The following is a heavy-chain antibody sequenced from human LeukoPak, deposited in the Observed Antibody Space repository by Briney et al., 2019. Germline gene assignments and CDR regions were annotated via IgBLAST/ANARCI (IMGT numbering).Heavy chain of an antibody. J-gene: IGHJ6*03. V-gene: IGHV4-34*01. CDR2: INHSGST. Sequence: SETLSLTCAVSGGSLSGYYWTWIRQPPGKGLEWIGEINHSGSTNYNPSLKSRVTISVDTSRKQFFLRLSSVTAEDTAVYYCAKDYWAGNYYYYMDVWGKGTTVTVSS. D-gene: IGHD2-15*01. CDR1: GGSLSGYY. CDR3: AKDYWAGNYYYYMDV.